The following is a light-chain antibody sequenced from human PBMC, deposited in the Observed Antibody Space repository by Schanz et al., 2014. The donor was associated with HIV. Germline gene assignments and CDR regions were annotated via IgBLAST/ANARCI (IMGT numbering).Light chain of an antibody. CDR3: QQRSNWPSIT. V-gene: IGKV3D-20*02. CDR1: QSVSSSY. CDR2: GAS. Sequence: EIELTQSPGTLSLSPGERATLSCRASQSVSSSYLAWYQQKPGQAPRLLIYGASTRAAGVPARFSGSGSGTGFTLTISSLQSEDFAVYYCQQRSNWPSITFGQGTRLDIK. J-gene: IGKJ5*01.